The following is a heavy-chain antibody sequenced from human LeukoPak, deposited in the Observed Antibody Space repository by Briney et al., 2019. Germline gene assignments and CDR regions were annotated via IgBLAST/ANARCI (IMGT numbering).Heavy chain of an antibody. D-gene: IGHD2-2*01. CDR1: GFTVSSNY. Sequence: GSLRLSCAASGFTVSSNYMSWVRQAPGKGLEWVSVIYSGGSTYYADSVKGRFTISRDNSKNTLYLQMNSLRAEDTAVYYCARGNGCSSTSCYLGIRSYWYFDLWGRGTLVTVSS. V-gene: IGHV3-66*01. CDR2: IYSGGST. CDR3: ARGNGCSSTSCYLGIRSYWYFDL. J-gene: IGHJ2*01.